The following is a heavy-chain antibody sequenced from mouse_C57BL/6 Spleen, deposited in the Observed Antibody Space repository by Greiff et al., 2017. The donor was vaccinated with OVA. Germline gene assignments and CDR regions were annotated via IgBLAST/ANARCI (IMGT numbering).Heavy chain of an antibody. Sequence: QVQLQQPGAELVKPGASVKLSCKASGYTFTSYWMQWVKQRPGQGLAWIGEIDPSDSYTNYNQKFKGKATLTVDTSSSTAYMQLSSLTSEDSAVYYCAATVVPYAMDYWGQGTSVTVSS. CDR1: GYTFTSYW. CDR3: AATVVPYAMDY. CDR2: IDPSDSYT. V-gene: IGHV1-50*01. D-gene: IGHD1-1*01. J-gene: IGHJ4*01.